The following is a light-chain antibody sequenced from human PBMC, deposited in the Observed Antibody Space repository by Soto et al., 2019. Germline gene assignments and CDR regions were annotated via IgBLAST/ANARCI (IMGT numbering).Light chain of an antibody. CDR1: QSVSSSY. V-gene: IGKV3-20*01. Sequence: EILFTQSPGTLSLSPGERATLSCRASQSVSSSYLAWYQQKPGQAPRLIIYGASSRANGIPDRFSGSGSGTDFTLTISRLEPEDFAVYYCQQYGSSLTWTFGQGTKVDIK. J-gene: IGKJ1*01. CDR3: QQYGSSLTWT. CDR2: GAS.